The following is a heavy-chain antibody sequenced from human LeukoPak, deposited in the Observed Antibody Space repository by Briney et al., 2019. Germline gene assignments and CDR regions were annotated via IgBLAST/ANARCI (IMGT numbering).Heavy chain of an antibody. Sequence: ASVKVSCKASGYTFTGYYMHWVRQARGQGLEWMGWINPNSGGTNYAQKFQGRVTMTRDTSISTAYMELSRLRSDDTAVYYCARAPNYGSGSYYTYLFWGQGTLVTVSS. CDR2: INPNSGGT. CDR1: GYTFTGYY. D-gene: IGHD3-10*01. CDR3: ARAPNYGSGSYYTYLF. V-gene: IGHV1-2*02. J-gene: IGHJ4*02.